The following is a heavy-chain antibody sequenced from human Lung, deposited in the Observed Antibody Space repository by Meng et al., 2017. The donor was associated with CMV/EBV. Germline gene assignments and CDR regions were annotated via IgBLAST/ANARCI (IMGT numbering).Heavy chain of an antibody. Sequence: GGSLRLXCAASGFTFSSYAMHWVRQAPGKGLEWVAVISYDGSNKYYADSVKGRFTISRDNSKNTLYLQMNSLRAEDTAVYYCARVELRFLEWSGFDDWGQGXLVTVSS. CDR3: ARVELRFLEWSGFDD. D-gene: IGHD3-3*01. CDR1: GFTFSSYA. V-gene: IGHV3-30-3*01. CDR2: ISYDGSNK. J-gene: IGHJ4*02.